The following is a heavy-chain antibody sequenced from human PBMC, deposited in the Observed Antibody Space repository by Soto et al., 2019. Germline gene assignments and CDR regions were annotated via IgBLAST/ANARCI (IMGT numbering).Heavy chain of an antibody. Sequence: GGSVSSGSYYWSWIRQPPGKGLEWIGYIYYSGSTNYNPSLKSRVTISVDTSKNQFSLKLSSVTAADTAVYYCARDLRLDSSWYSRWFDPWGQGTLVTVSS. CDR3: ARDLRLDSSWYSRWFDP. D-gene: IGHD6-13*01. J-gene: IGHJ5*02. CDR1: GGSVSSGSYY. CDR2: IYYSGST. V-gene: IGHV4-61*01.